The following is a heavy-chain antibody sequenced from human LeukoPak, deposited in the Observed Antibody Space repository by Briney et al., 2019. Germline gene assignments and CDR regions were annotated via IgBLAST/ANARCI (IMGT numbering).Heavy chain of an antibody. V-gene: IGHV4-30-4*08. CDR2: IYYSGST. D-gene: IGHD3-3*01. CDR1: GGSISSGDYY. Sequence: PSQTLSLTCTVSGGSISSGDYYWSWIRQPPGKGLEWIGYIYYSGSTYYNPSLNSRVTISVDTSKNQFSLKLSSVTAADTAVYYCARALITIFGVVYSFDIWGQGTMVTVSS. CDR3: ARALITIFGVVYSFDI. J-gene: IGHJ3*02.